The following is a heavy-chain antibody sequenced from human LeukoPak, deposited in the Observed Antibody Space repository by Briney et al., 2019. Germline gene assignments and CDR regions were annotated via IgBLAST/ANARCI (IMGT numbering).Heavy chain of an antibody. Sequence: GGSLRLSCAASGFTFSSYAMSWVRQAPGKGLEWVSTIGGGGESTYYADSVKGRFTISRDNSKNTLYLQMNSLRAEDTAVYYCAKAQISSSWDPFDYWGQGTLVTVSS. V-gene: IGHV3-23*01. D-gene: IGHD6-13*01. CDR2: IGGGGEST. CDR1: GFTFSSYA. CDR3: AKAQISSSWDPFDY. J-gene: IGHJ4*02.